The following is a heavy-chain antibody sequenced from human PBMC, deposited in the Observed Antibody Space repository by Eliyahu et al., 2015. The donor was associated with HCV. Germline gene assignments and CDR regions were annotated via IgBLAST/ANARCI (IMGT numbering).Heavy chain of an antibody. CDR2: IIPIRGIA. CDR1: GGTFTSYT. J-gene: IGHJ5*02. D-gene: IGHD7-27*01. V-gene: IGHV1-69*04. Sequence: VKKPGSSVKVSCKASGGTFTSYTINWVRQAPGQGLEWMGRIIPIRGIANYAQKFQGRVTITADKXTSTAYMELSSLRSEDTAVYYCARDPAGVYNWFDPWGQGTLVTVSS. CDR3: ARDPAGVYNWFDP.